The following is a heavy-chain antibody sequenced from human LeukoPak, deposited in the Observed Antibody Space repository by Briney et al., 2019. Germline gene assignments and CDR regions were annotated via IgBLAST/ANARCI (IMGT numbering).Heavy chain of an antibody. CDR1: GGSISSSSYY. D-gene: IGHD3-3*01. J-gene: IGHJ4*02. CDR2: IYYSGST. V-gene: IGHV4-39*01. Sequence: PSETLSLTCTVSGGSISSSSYYWGWIRQPPGKGLEWIGSIYYSGSTYYNPSLKSRVTISVDTSKNQFSLKLSSVTAADTAVYYCARVRGYDFWSGYPPYYFDYWGQGTLVTVSS. CDR3: ARVRGYDFWSGYPPYYFDY.